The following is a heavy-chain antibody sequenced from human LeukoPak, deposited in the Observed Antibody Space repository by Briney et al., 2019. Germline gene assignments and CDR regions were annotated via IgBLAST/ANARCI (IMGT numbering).Heavy chain of an antibody. CDR3: AREKDYGDYEGNWFDP. D-gene: IGHD4-17*01. CDR1: GGTFSSYA. CDR2: IIPIFGTA. Sequence: SVKVSCKASGGTFSSYAISWVRQAPGQGLEWMGGIIPIFGTANYAQKFQGRVTITTDESTSTAYMEPSSLRSEDTAVYYCAREKDYGDYEGNWFDPWGQGTLVTVSS. V-gene: IGHV1-69*05. J-gene: IGHJ5*02.